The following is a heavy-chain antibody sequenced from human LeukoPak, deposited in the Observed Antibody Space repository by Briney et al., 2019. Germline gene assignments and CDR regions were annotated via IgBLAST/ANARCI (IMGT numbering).Heavy chain of an antibody. Sequence: GGSLRLSCAASGFTFHNYALTWVRQPPGKGLEWVPTIIGSATSRFYAASVEGRFTISRDNSNNTLYLHLSGLRVEDTAVYYCAKHPGPYGANPFNSWGLGVLVTVSS. J-gene: IGHJ4*02. D-gene: IGHD4-23*01. CDR2: IIGSATSR. CDR3: AKHPGPYGANPFNS. CDR1: GFTFHNYA. V-gene: IGHV3-23*01.